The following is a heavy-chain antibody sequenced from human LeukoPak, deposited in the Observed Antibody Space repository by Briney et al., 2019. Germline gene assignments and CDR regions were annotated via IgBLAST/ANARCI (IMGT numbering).Heavy chain of an antibody. J-gene: IGHJ4*02. V-gene: IGHV3-30*02. Sequence: PGGTLRLSCAASGFTFSSYGMHWVRQAPGKGLEWVAFIRYDGSNKYYADSVKRRFTISRDNSKNTLYLQMNSLRAEDTAVYYCAYWTPSIAARHWTDYWGQGTLVTVSS. CDR1: GFTFSSYG. D-gene: IGHD6-6*01. CDR3: AYWTPSIAARHWTDY. CDR2: IRYDGSNK.